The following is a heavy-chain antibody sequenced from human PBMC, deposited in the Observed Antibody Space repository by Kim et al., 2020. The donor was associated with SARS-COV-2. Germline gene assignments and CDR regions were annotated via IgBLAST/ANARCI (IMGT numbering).Heavy chain of an antibody. CDR3: ARESYQWGSTSWTFDY. J-gene: IGHJ4*02. Sequence: LKSRVTMSVDTSKNQFSLKLSSVTAADTAVYYCARESYQWGSTSWTFDYWGQGTLVTVSS. V-gene: IGHV4-4*06. D-gene: IGHD6-13*01.